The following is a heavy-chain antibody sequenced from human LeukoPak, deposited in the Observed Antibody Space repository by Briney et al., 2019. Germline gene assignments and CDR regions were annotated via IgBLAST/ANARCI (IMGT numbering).Heavy chain of an antibody. V-gene: IGHV3-7*01. D-gene: IGHD2-15*01. CDR2: INQNGGVE. CDR1: GFTFSGFW. CDR3: ASAALDN. Sequence: GGSLRLSCAASGFTFSGFWMSWVRQAPGKGLEWVANINQNGGVEKYVDSVKGRFTISRDNAKNLLHLQMNSLRAEDTAVYYCASAALDNWGQGILVTVSS. J-gene: IGHJ4*02.